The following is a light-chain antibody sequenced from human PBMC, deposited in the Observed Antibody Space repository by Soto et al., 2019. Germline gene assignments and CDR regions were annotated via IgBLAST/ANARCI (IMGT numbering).Light chain of an antibody. CDR2: KAS. CDR1: QSVTLW. CDR3: QQYNSYPYT. J-gene: IGKJ2*01. V-gene: IGKV1-5*03. Sequence: DIQMTQSPSILSASVGDGVTIACRASQSVTLWLTWYQQKPGKAPKLLLYKASTLESGVPSRFSGNGSETDFTLTISSLQPDDIGTYYCQQYNSYPYTFGQGTKLEI.